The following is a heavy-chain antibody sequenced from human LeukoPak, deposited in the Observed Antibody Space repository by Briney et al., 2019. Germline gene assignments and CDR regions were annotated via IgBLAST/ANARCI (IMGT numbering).Heavy chain of an antibody. Sequence: SQTLSLTCTVSGGSISSGGYYWSWIRQHPGKGLEWIGYIYYSGSTYYNPSLKSRVTISVDTSKNQFSLKLSSVTAADTAVYYCARDGRRDSSGYLGYWGQGTLVTVSS. V-gene: IGHV4-31*03. CDR3: ARDGRRDSSGYLGY. CDR2: IYYSGST. J-gene: IGHJ4*02. D-gene: IGHD3-22*01. CDR1: GGSISSGGYY.